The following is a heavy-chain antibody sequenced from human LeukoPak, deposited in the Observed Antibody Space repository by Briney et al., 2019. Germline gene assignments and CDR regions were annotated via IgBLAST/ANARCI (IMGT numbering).Heavy chain of an antibody. CDR1: GGSIRSGDYY. J-gene: IGHJ5*02. CDR3: ARDVERTVAIVNFCRWFDP. Sequence: RPSETLSLTCTVSGGSIRSGDYYWAWIRRPPGKGLEWIGTIYYSGSTYYSSSLKSRATISIDTSKNQFSLRLSSVTAADTAVYYCARDVERTVAIVNFCRWFDPWGQGTLVTVSS. D-gene: IGHD2-8*02. CDR2: IYYSGST. V-gene: IGHV4-39*07.